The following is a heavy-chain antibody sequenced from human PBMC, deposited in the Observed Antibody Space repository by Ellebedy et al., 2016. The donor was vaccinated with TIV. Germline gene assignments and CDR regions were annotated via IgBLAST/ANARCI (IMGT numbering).Heavy chain of an antibody. D-gene: IGHD2-8*01. V-gene: IGHV3-7*02. CDR1: GFTFHNYW. CDR2: IKRDGSEK. CDR3: ARGACMLLSCRSGYGMDV. J-gene: IGHJ6*02. Sequence: GESLKISCAASGFTFHNYWMNWVRQAPGKGLEWVANIKRDGSEKYYVDSVKGRFTISRDNTNNSLYLQMNSLRAEDTAVYYCARGACMLLSCRSGYGMDVWGQGTTVTVSS.